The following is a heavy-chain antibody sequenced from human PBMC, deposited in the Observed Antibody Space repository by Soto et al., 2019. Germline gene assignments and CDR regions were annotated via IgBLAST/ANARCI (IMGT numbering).Heavy chain of an antibody. CDR2: ISYDGSNK. CDR1: GFTFSSYG. J-gene: IGHJ6*02. V-gene: IGHV3-30*18. CDR3: AKASGYYGMDV. Sequence: GGSLRLSCAASGFTFSSYGMHWVRQAPGKGLEWVAVISYDGSNKYYADSVKGRLTISRDNSKNTLYLQMNSLRAEDTAVYYCAKASGYYGMDVWGQGTTVTVSS.